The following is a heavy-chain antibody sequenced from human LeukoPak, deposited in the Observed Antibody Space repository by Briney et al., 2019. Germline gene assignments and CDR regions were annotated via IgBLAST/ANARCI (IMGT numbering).Heavy chain of an antibody. CDR2: IYHSGST. CDR3: ARNTVKIWFDP. Sequence: SETLSLTCAVSGGSISSGGYSWSWIRQPPGKGLEWIGYIYHSGSTYYNPSLKSRVTISVDRSKNQFSLKLSSVTAADTAVYYCARNTVKIWFDPWGQGTLVTVSS. D-gene: IGHD4-11*01. J-gene: IGHJ5*02. V-gene: IGHV4-30-2*01. CDR1: GGSISSGGYS.